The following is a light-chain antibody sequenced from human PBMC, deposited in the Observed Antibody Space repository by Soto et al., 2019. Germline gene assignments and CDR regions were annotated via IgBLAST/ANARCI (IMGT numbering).Light chain of an antibody. Sequence: QSALTQPASVSGSPGQSITISCTETSSDVGGYNYVSWYQQHPGKAPTLMIYDVSNRPSGVSNRFSGSKSGNTASLTISGLQAEDEADYYCSSYTGGTTRVVFGGGNKLTVL. V-gene: IGLV2-14*01. CDR1: SSDVGGYNY. CDR3: SSYTGGTTRVV. J-gene: IGLJ2*01. CDR2: DVS.